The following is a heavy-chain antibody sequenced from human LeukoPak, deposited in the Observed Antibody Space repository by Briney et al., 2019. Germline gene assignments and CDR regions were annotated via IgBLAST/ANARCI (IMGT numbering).Heavy chain of an antibody. Sequence: ASVKVSCKVSGYSLSEVAMHWLRQAPGKGLEWMGGFDPEGGEIIYAQKFQGRVTMTRDTSISTAYMELSRLRSDDTAVYYCARVGESSSEGSWFDPWGQGTLVTVSS. J-gene: IGHJ5*02. CDR2: FDPEGGEI. V-gene: IGHV1-24*01. CDR3: ARVGESSSEGSWFDP. CDR1: GYSLSEVA. D-gene: IGHD6-13*01.